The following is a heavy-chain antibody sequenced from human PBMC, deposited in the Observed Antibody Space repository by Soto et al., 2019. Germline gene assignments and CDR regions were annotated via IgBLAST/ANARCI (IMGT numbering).Heavy chain of an antibody. D-gene: IGHD5-12*01. Sequence: ASVKVSCKGSGGTFNRYTITWVRQAPGQGLEWMGRIIPMFGIASYAQNFQGRVTITADKSISTAYLQWSSLKASDTAMYYCAMGSVDDYYGMDVWGQGTTVTVSS. CDR3: AMGSVDDYYGMDV. V-gene: IGHV1-69*02. CDR2: IIPMFGIA. J-gene: IGHJ6*02. CDR1: GGTFNRYT.